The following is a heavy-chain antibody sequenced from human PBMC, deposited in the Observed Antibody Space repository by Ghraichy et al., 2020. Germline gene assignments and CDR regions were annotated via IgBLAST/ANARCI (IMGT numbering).Heavy chain of an antibody. CDR3: ARDNILPAAILYYGMDV. CDR2: INPNSGGT. J-gene: IGHJ6*02. D-gene: IGHD2-2*01. Sequence: ASVKVSCKASGYTFTGYYMHWVRQAPGQGLEWMGWINPNSGGTNYAQKFQGRVTMTRDTSISTAYMELSRLRSDDTAVYYCARDNILPAAILYYGMDVWGQGTTVTVSS. CDR1: GYTFTGYY. V-gene: IGHV1-2*02.